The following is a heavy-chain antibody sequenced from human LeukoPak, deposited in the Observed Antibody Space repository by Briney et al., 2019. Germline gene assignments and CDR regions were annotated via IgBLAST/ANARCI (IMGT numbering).Heavy chain of an antibody. Sequence: ASVKVSCKASGYTFTSYGISWVRQAPGQGLECMGWISAYNGNTNYAQKLQGRVTMTTDTSTSTAYMELRSLRSDDTAVYYCARDPYDSSGYYNWFDPRGQGILVTVSS. V-gene: IGHV1-18*01. CDR3: ARDPYDSSGYYNWFDP. CDR2: ISAYNGNT. CDR1: GYTFTSYG. J-gene: IGHJ5*02. D-gene: IGHD3-22*01.